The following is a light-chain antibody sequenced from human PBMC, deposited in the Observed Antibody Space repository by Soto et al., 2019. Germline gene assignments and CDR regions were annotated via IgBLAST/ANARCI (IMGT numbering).Light chain of an antibody. V-gene: IGKV1-12*01. CDR1: QGISSW. Sequence: DIQMTQSPSSVSASVGDRVTITCRPSQGISSWLAWYQQKPGQAPKLLIFGASSLQSGVPSRFSGSRSGTDFTLTISSLQAEDFATYYCQQSYSIPPHFGGGTKVDIK. CDR3: QQSYSIPPH. J-gene: IGKJ4*01. CDR2: GAS.